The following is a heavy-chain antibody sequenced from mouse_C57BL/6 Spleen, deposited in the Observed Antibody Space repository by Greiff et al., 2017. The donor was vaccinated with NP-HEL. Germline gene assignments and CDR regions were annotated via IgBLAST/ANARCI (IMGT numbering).Heavy chain of an antibody. CDR3: AGTVVATWDYAMDY. CDR2: ISYSGST. CDR1: GYSITSDY. V-gene: IGHV3-8*01. Sequence: EVHLVESGPGLAKPSQTLSLTCSVTGYSITSDYWNWIRKFPGNKLEYMGYISYSGSTYYNPSLKSRNSITRATTKYQYYLQLNSMTTEDTATYYCAGTVVATWDYAMDYWGQGTSVTVSS. D-gene: IGHD1-1*01. J-gene: IGHJ4*01.